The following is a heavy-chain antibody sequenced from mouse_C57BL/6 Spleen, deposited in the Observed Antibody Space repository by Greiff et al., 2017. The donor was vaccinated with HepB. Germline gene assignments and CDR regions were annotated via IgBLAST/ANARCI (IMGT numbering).Heavy chain of an antibody. CDR1: GYTFTDYN. Sequence: VHVKQSGPELVKPGASVKMSCKASGYTFTDYNMHWVKQSHGKSLEWIGYINPNNGGTSYNQKFKGKATLTVNKSSSTAYMELRSLTSEDSAVYYCAREGELTDFDYWGQGTTLTVSS. CDR2: INPNNGGT. J-gene: IGHJ2*01. V-gene: IGHV1-22*01. D-gene: IGHD1-1*01. CDR3: AREGELTDFDY.